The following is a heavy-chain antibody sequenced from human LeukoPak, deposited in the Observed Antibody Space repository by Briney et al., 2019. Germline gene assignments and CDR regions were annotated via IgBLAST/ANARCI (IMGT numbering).Heavy chain of an antibody. V-gene: IGHV1-2*02. Sequence: VASVKVSCKASGYTFTGYYMHWVRQAPGQGLEWMGWINPNSGGTNYAQKFQGRVTMTRDTSISTAYMELSRLRPDDTAVYYCAREDCSGGSCQWFDPWGQGTLVTVSS. CDR1: GYTFTGYY. CDR3: AREDCSGGSCQWFDP. CDR2: INPNSGGT. D-gene: IGHD2-15*01. J-gene: IGHJ5*02.